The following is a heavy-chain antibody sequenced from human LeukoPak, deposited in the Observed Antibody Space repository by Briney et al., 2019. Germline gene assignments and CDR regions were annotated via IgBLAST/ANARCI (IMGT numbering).Heavy chain of an antibody. J-gene: IGHJ5*02. CDR2: MNPNSGNT. CDR1: GYTFTNYD. Sequence: ASVKVPCKASGYTFTNYDINWVRQAIGQGLEWMGWMNPNSGNTGYAQKFQGRVTMTRNTSIGTAYMELSSLTSEDTAVYFCASGSASGSHRTSWGQGTLVTVSS. V-gene: IGHV1-8*01. D-gene: IGHD3-10*01. CDR3: ASGSASGSHRTS.